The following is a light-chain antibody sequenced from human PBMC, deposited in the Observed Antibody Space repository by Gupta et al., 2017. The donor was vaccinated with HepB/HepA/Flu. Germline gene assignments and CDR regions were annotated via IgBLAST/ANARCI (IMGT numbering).Light chain of an antibody. Sequence: QAVLTLPSSLSASPGPSASLTCTFRSGVNIATYRIYWYQQKPGSPPQFLLYCTSDSDKQQGSGVPSRFSGSKVVSANAGILLISGLQPEDEADYYCMTWHISTWVFGGGTKLTVL. V-gene: IGLV5-45*02. CDR2: CTSDSDK. CDR1: SGVNIATYR. CDR3: MTWHISTWV. J-gene: IGLJ3*02.